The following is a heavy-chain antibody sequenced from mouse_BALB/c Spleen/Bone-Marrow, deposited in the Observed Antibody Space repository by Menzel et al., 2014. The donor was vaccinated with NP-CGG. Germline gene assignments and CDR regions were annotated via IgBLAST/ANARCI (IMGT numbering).Heavy chain of an antibody. D-gene: IGHD2-2*01. CDR1: DYSITSYW. CDR2: IHPSDSET. V-gene: IGHV1-74*01. J-gene: IGHJ1*01. Sequence: QVQLQQSGAELVRPGASVKLSCRASDYSITSYWVNWVKQRPGQGLEWIGMIHPSDSETRLNQKFKDKATLTVDKSSSTAYMQLSSPTSEDSAVYYCARGGYDGRYFDVWGAGTTVTVSS. CDR3: ARGGYDGRYFDV.